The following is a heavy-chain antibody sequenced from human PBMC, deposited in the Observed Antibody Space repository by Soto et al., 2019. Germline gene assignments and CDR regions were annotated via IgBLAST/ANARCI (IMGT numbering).Heavy chain of an antibody. D-gene: IGHD2-2*01. V-gene: IGHV1-3*01. Sequence: QVQLVQSGAEVQKPGASVKVSCKASGYTFTDYAIHWVRQAPGQRLEWMGWINAGNGNTVYSQKFQGRITITRDTSASIADVELSTLTSEDTVVCYDARAAYCNSPISCPLSYNMDVWGKGTTVTVSS. CDR1: GYTFTDYA. CDR2: INAGNGNT. J-gene: IGHJ6*03. CDR3: ARAAYCNSPISCPLSYNMDV.